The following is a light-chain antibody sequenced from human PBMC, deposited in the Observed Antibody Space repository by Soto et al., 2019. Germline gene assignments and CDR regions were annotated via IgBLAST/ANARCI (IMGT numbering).Light chain of an antibody. CDR2: GAS. V-gene: IGKV3-15*01. J-gene: IGKJ2*01. CDR3: QQYNNWPPYT. CDR1: QSVSSN. Sequence: EIVMTQSPATLSVSPGERATLSCRASQSVSSNLAWYQQKPGQAPRLLIYGASTRATGIPARFSGSGSGTEFTLTISSLQSKDFAFYYFQQYNNWPPYTFGQGTKLEIK.